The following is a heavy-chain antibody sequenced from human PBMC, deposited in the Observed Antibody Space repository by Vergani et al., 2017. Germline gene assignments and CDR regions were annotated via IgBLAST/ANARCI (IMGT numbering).Heavy chain of an antibody. J-gene: IGHJ4*02. CDR2: IYPGDSDT. V-gene: IGHV5-51*07. CDR3: ARQGSSGWY. Sequence: EKQLVQSGSETKKPGESLKISCQAFGYIFSNFWIGWVHQRPGRGLEWMGIIYPGDSDTRYSPSFQGQVTISADKSISTAYLQWSSLKASDTAMYFCARQGSSGWYWGQGTLVIVSS. CDR1: GYIFSNFW. D-gene: IGHD6-19*01.